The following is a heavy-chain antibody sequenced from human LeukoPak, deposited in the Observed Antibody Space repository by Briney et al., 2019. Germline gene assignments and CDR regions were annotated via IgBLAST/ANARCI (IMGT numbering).Heavy chain of an antibody. CDR2: ISGRGGST. V-gene: IGHV3-23*01. D-gene: IGHD1-26*01. Sequence: QPGGSLRLSCAASGFTFSSYAMSWVRQAPGKGLEWVSAISGRGGSTYYADSVKGRFTISRDNSKNTLYLQMNSLRAEDTAVYYCAKGGRYRVGATYGWGQGTLVTVSS. J-gene: IGHJ4*02. CDR3: AKGGRYRVGATYG. CDR1: GFTFSSYA.